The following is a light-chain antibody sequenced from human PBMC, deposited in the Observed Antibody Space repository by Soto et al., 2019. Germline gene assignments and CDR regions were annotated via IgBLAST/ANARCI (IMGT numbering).Light chain of an antibody. CDR3: QQYGGSTWT. Sequence: EIVLTQSPGTLSLSPGERATLSCRASQSVSSSYLAWYQQKPGQAPRLLIYGASSRATGIPDRFSGSGSGTDFTLTISRLEPEDFAVYYCQQYGGSTWTFGQGTQVEIK. J-gene: IGKJ1*01. CDR1: QSVSSSY. CDR2: GAS. V-gene: IGKV3-20*01.